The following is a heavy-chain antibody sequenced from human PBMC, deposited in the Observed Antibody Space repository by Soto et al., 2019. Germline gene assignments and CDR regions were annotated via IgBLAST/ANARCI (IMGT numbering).Heavy chain of an antibody. V-gene: IGHV4-38-2*02. D-gene: IGHD3-22*01. CDR1: GYSISSGYY. J-gene: IGHJ4*02. Sequence: LETLSLTCAVSGYSISSGYYWGWIRQPPGKGLEWIGSIYHSGSTYYNPSLKSRVTISVDTSKNQFSLKLSSVTAADTAVYYCARDIAPYYYDSSGYDYWGQGTLVTVSS. CDR2: IYHSGST. CDR3: ARDIAPYYYDSSGYDY.